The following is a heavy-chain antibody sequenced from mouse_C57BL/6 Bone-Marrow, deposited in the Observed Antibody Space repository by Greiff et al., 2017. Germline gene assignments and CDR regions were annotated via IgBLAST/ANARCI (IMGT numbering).Heavy chain of an antibody. D-gene: IGHD1-1*01. V-gene: IGHV5-4*03. CDR3: ARPDYYGSSYPFAY. J-gene: IGHJ3*01. CDR2: ISDGGSYT. CDR1: GFTFSSYA. Sequence: EVMLVESGGGLVKPGGSLKLSCAASGFTFSSYAMSWVRQTPEKRLEWVATISDGGSYTYYPDNVKGRFTISRDNAKNNLYLQISHLKSEDTAMYYCARPDYYGSSYPFAYWGQGTLVTVSA.